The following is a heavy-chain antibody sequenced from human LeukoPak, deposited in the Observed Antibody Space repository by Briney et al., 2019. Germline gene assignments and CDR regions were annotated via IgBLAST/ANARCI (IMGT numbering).Heavy chain of an antibody. CDR2: IYYSGST. CDR1: GGSISSSSYY. J-gene: IGHJ4*02. Sequence: PSETLSLTCTVSGGSISSSSYYWGWIRQPPGKGLEWIGNIYYSGSTYYNPSLKSRVIISVDTSKNQFSLKLSSVTAADTAVYYCASGPGGYYFQGYWGQGTLVTVSS. CDR3: ASGPGGYYFQGY. V-gene: IGHV4-39*01. D-gene: IGHD3-22*01.